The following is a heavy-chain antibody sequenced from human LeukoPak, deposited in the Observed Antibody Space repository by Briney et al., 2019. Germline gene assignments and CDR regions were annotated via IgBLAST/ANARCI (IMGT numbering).Heavy chain of an antibody. V-gene: IGHV4-61*02. CDR1: GGSISSDSHY. J-gene: IGHJ3*02. CDR2: IYTSGST. CDR3: ARPTYSSSWYTSRDAFDI. Sequence: SQTLSLTCTVSGGSISSDSHYWSWIRQPAGKGLEWIGRIYTSGSTSYNPSLKSRVTISVDTSRNQFSLRLSSVTAADTAVYYCARPTYSSSWYTSRDAFDIWGQGTMVTVSS. D-gene: IGHD6-13*01.